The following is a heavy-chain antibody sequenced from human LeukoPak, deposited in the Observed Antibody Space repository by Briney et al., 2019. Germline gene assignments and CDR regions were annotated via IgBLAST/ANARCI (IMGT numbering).Heavy chain of an antibody. CDR3: ARHTLVAASSFDY. Sequence: SETLSLTCTVSGDSISSYYWSWIRQPPGKGLEWIGYVYYSGSTNYNPSLKSRVTISVDTSKNQFSLKLSSVTAADTAVYYCARHTLVAASSFDYWGRGTLVTVSS. CDR2: VYYSGST. V-gene: IGHV4-59*08. CDR1: GDSISSYY. J-gene: IGHJ4*02. D-gene: IGHD2-15*01.